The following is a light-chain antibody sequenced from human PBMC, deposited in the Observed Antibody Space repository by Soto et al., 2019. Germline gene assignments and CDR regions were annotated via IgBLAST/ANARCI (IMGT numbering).Light chain of an antibody. CDR1: SSDVGKYNY. Sequence: QAVLTKPASVSGSPGQSITISCTGTSSDVGKYNYVSWYQQHPAKAPKLMIFEVSNRPSGVSNRFSGSKSGNTASLTISGLQAEDEAEYYCSSYTGSSINTVVFGGGTKLTVL. J-gene: IGLJ2*01. CDR2: EVS. CDR3: SSYTGSSINTVV. V-gene: IGLV2-14*01.